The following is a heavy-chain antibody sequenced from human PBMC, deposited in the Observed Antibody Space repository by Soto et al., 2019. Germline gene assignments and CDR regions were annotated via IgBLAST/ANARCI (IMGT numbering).Heavy chain of an antibody. CDR2: IIPIFGTA. J-gene: IGHJ4*02. CDR3: ASPRRGSGWPGRLDY. CDR1: GGTFSSYA. Sequence: GASVKVSCKASGGTFSSYAISWVRQAPGQGLEWMGGIIPIFGTANYAQKFQGRVTITADESTSTAYMELSSLRSEDTAVYYCASPRRGSGWPGRLDYWGQGTLVTVSS. D-gene: IGHD6-19*01. V-gene: IGHV1-69*13.